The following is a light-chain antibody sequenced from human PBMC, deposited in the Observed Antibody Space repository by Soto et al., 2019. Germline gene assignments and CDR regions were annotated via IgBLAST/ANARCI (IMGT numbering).Light chain of an antibody. Sequence: EIVLTPSPGTLSLSPGERATLSCRASQSVSSSYLAWYQQKPGQAPRLLIFGASNRANGIPDRFSGSGSGTDFTLTISRLEPEDFAVFYCQQYGSSPLTFGGGTKVDIK. CDR3: QQYGSSPLT. J-gene: IGKJ4*01. CDR2: GAS. V-gene: IGKV3-20*01. CDR1: QSVSSSY.